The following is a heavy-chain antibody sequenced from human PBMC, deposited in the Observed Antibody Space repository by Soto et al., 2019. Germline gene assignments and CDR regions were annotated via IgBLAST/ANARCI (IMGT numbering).Heavy chain of an antibody. J-gene: IGHJ6*02. CDR3: AKDFSVDLYYYGMDV. Sequence: GGSLRLSCAASGFTFSSYGMHWVRQAPGKGLEWVAVISYDGSNKYYADSVKGRFTISRDNSKNTLYLQMNSLRAEDTAVYYCAKDFSVDLYYYGMDVWGQGTTVTVSS. D-gene: IGHD5-12*01. CDR1: GFTFSSYG. V-gene: IGHV3-30*18. CDR2: ISYDGSNK.